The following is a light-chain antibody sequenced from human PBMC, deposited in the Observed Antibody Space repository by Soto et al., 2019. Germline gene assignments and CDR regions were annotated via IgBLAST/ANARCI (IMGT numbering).Light chain of an antibody. CDR2: DVS. CDR3: SSYTSRYIVV. V-gene: IGLV2-14*01. J-gene: IGLJ2*01. Sequence: QSALTQPASVSGSLGPSITISCTGTSRDVGGYNYVSWYQQHPGKAPQLMINDVSNRPSGVSNRFSGSKSGNTASLTISGLQAEDAADYFCSSYTSRYIVVFGGGTKLTVL. CDR1: SRDVGGYNY.